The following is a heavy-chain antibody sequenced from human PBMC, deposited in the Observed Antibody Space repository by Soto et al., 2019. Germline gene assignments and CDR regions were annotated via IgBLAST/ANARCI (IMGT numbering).Heavy chain of an antibody. Sequence: EVQLLESGGGLVQPGGSLTLSCAASGFTFSSYAMSWVRQAPGXXXEXVSTIRGTGASTFSADSVKGRFTMSRDNSKNTVYLQMNSLRAXXTXVXXXAXXXXXXXXXGVXXCWGQGILVIVSS. V-gene: IGHV3-23*01. CDR1: GFTFSSYA. CDR3: AXXXXXXXXXGVXXC. J-gene: IGHJ4*02. CDR2: IRGTGAST.